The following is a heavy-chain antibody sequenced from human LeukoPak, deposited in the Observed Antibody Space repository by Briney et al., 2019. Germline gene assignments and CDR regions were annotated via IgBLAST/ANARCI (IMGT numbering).Heavy chain of an antibody. D-gene: IGHD3-22*01. J-gene: IGHJ4*02. CDR3: TTGEVLITMIVVVTRYYFDY. CDR2: IKSKTDGGTT. Sequence: GGSLRLSCAASGFTFSNAWMSWVRQAPGKGLEWVGRIKSKTDGGTTDYAAPVKGRFTISRDDSKNTLYLQMNSLKTEDTAVYYCTTGEVLITMIVVVTRYYFDYWGQGTLVTVSS. CDR1: GFTFSNAW. V-gene: IGHV3-15*01.